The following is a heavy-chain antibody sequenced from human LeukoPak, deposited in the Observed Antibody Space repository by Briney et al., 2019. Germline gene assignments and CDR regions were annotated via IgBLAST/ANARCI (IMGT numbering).Heavy chain of an antibody. Sequence: SETLSLTCAVYGGSFSGYYWSWIRQPPGKGLEWIGEINHSGSTNYNPSLKSRVTISVDTSKSQFSLKLSSVAAADTAVYYCARVIAAAGNYYMDVWGEGTTVTVSS. CDR2: INHSGST. V-gene: IGHV4-34*01. J-gene: IGHJ6*03. CDR1: GGSFSGYY. D-gene: IGHD6-13*01. CDR3: ARVIAAAGNYYMDV.